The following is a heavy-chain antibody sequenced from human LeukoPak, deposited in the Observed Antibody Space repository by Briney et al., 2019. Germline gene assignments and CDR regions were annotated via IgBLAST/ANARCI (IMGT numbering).Heavy chain of an antibody. Sequence: ASAKVSCKVSGYTLTELSMHWVRQAPGKGLEWMGGFDPEDGETIYAQKFQGRVTMTEDTSTDTAYMELSSLRSEDTAVYYCATGYYVWGSYRDVPFGYWGQGTLVTVSS. CDR1: GYTLTELS. J-gene: IGHJ4*02. D-gene: IGHD3-16*02. CDR2: FDPEDGET. CDR3: ATGYYVWGSYRDVPFGY. V-gene: IGHV1-24*01.